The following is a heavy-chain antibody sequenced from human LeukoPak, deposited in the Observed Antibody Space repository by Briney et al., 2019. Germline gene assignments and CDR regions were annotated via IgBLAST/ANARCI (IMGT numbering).Heavy chain of an antibody. J-gene: IGHJ4*02. CDR3: ARAGYSYGYFDYFDY. CDR1: GGSISSYY. Sequence: SETLSLTCTVSGGSISSYYWSWIRQPPGKGLEWIGYIYYSGSTNYNPSLKSRVTISVDTSKNQFSLKPSSVTAADTAVYYCARAGYSYGYFDYFDYWGQGTLVTVSS. V-gene: IGHV4-59*01. D-gene: IGHD5-18*01. CDR2: IYYSGST.